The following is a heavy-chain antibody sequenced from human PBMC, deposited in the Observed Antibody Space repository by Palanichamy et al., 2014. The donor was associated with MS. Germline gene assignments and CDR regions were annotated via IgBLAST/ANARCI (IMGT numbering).Heavy chain of an antibody. CDR1: GGSISSYY. J-gene: IGHJ5*02. V-gene: IGHV4-59*01. Sequence: QVQLQESGPGLVKPSETLSLTCTVSGGSISSYYWSWIRQPPGKGLEWIGYIYYSGSTNYNPSLKSRVTISVDTSKNQFSLKLGSVTAADTAVYYCARVRDSSGWYWWFDPWGQGTLVTVSS. CDR2: IYYSGST. CDR3: ARVRDSSGWYWWFDP. D-gene: IGHD6-19*01.